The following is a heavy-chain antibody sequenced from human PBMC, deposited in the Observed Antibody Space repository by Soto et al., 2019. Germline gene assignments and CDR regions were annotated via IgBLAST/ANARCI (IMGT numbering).Heavy chain of an antibody. CDR3: VRESVASGPNYFDT. D-gene: IGHD6-6*01. V-gene: IGHV4-30-2*06. J-gene: IGHJ5*02. Sequence: SGTLSLTCSVSVCPITSGRSSWNWIRQSPGKGLEWIAYIYHSGSTYYDPSLKSRVTISVDRSENQFSLKLTSVTAADTAVYYCVRESVASGPNYFDTWGPGTLVNLSS. CDR1: VCPITSGRSS. CDR2: IYHSGST.